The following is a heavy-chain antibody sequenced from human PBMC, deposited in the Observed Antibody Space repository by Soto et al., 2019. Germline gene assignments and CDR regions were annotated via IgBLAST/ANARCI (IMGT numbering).Heavy chain of an antibody. CDR3: ASESQNLWFGELGFDY. CDR1: GGSFSGYY. J-gene: IGHJ4*02. D-gene: IGHD3-10*01. Sequence: PSETLSLTCAVYGGSFSGYYWSWIRQPPGKGLEWVGEINHSGSTNYNPPLKSRVTISVDTSKNQFSLKLSSVTAADTAVYYCASESQNLWFGELGFDYWGQGTLVTVSS. V-gene: IGHV4-34*01. CDR2: INHSGST.